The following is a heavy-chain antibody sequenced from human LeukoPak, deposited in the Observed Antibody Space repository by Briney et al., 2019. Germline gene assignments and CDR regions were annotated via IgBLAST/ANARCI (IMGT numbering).Heavy chain of an antibody. V-gene: IGHV3-7*01. CDR3: ARDRGWRSSGYYLYYFDF. Sequence: PGGSLRLSCAASGFTLSGYFMSRVRQAPGEGLEWVASIKGDGSEKYYVDSVKGRFTISRDNAKNSLYLQMNSLRAEDTAVYYCARDRGWRSSGYYLYYFDFWGQGTLVTVSS. CDR2: IKGDGSEK. J-gene: IGHJ4*02. CDR1: GFTLSGYF. D-gene: IGHD3-22*01.